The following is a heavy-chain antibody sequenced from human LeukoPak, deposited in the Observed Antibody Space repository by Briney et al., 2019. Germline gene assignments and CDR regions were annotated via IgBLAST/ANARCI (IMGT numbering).Heavy chain of an antibody. CDR1: GFTFNNAW. CDR3: STFDSSWYGGETTAFDY. D-gene: IGHD6-13*01. J-gene: IGHJ4*02. Sequence: GGSLRLSCAASGFTFNNAWMNWVRQAPGKGLEWVGRIKSKPDGGTPDYAAPVKGRFTISRDDSEETLYLKMNSLQTADTAVYYCSTFDSSWYGGETTAFDYWGQGTLVTVS. V-gene: IGHV3-15*01. CDR2: IKSKPDGGTP.